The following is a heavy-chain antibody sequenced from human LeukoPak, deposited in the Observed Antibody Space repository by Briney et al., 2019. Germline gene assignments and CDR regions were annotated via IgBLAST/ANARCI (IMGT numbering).Heavy chain of an antibody. CDR2: IYYSGST. Sequence: SETLSLTCTVSGGSISSYYWSWIRQPPGKGLEWIGYIYYSGSTNYNPSLKSRVTISVDTSKNQFSLRLSSVTAADTAVYYCAISNWSKGPPGGAFDIWGQGTMVTVSS. J-gene: IGHJ3*02. D-gene: IGHD1-1*01. CDR3: AISNWSKGPPGGAFDI. V-gene: IGHV4-59*03. CDR1: GGSISSYY.